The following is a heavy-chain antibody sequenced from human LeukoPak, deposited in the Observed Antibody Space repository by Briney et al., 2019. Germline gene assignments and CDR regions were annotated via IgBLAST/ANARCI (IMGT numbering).Heavy chain of an antibody. CDR3: ASAYSGMVRGVITSTEF. J-gene: IGHJ4*02. CDR2: INPNSGGT. V-gene: IGHV1-2*06. D-gene: IGHD3-10*01. Sequence: ASVKVSCKASGYTFTGYYMHWVRQAPGQGLEWMGRINPNSGGTNYAQKLQGRVTMTRDTSISTAYMELSRLRSDDTAVYYCASAYSGMVRGVITSTEFWGQGTLVTVSS. CDR1: GYTFTGYY.